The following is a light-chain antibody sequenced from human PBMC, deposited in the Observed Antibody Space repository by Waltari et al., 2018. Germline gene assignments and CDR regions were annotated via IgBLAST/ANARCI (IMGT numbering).Light chain of an antibody. CDR2: EAS. CDR3: QQYDNLLALT. J-gene: IGKJ4*01. CDR1: QDITNY. Sequence: DIQMTQSPSSLSASVGDRVTITCQASQDITNYLNWYQQKPGKPPKLLIYEASKLETGVPSRFSGSGSGTYFSLTISSLQPEDFATYYCQQYDNLLALTFGGGSKVEIK. V-gene: IGKV1-33*01.